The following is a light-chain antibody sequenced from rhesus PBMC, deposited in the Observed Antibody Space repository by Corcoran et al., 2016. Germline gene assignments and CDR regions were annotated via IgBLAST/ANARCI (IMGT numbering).Light chain of an antibody. V-gene: IGKV1-22*01. CDR3: LQYFTSPFI. J-gene: IGKJ3*01. Sequence: DIQITQSPSSLSVSVGDTVTMTCRASQSVSNWLDWYQQKPGKAPKLLIYKTSNLKSGDPSRFSGSGSGTDFTLTINSLQPEDFATYYCLQYFTSPFIFGPGTRLDIK. CDR1: QSVSNW. CDR2: KTS.